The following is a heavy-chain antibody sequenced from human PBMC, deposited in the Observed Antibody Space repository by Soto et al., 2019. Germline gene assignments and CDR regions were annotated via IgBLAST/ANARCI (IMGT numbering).Heavy chain of an antibody. J-gene: IGHJ5*02. CDR1: GYTFTSYG. CDR3: ASYPGNYYDIFAGYYPPPGGWFAP. CDR2: ISAYNGNT. V-gene: IGHV1-18*01. D-gene: IGHD3-9*01. Sequence: QVQLVQSGAEVKKPGASVKVSCKASGYTFTSYGISWVRQAPGQGLEWMGWISAYNGNTNYAQKLQGRVTMTTDTSTSTAYMELRSLRSDGTAVYFCASYPGNYYDIFAGYYPPPGGWFAPWGQGTLVTVSS.